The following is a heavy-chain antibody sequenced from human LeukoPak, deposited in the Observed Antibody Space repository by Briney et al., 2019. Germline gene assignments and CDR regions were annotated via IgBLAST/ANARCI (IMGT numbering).Heavy chain of an antibody. Sequence: PSETLSLTCTVSGGSISSYYWSWIRQPPGKGLEWIGYIYYSGSANYNPSLKSRVTISVDTSQNQFSLKLSSVTAADTAVYYCARHERGISGSPSYFDYWGQGTLVTVSS. CDR3: ARHERGISGSPSYFDY. V-gene: IGHV4-59*08. J-gene: IGHJ4*02. CDR1: GGSISSYY. D-gene: IGHD1-14*01. CDR2: IYYSGSA.